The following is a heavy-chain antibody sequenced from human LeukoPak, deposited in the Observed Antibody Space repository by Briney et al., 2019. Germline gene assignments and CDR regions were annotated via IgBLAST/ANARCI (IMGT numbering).Heavy chain of an antibody. J-gene: IGHJ4*02. Sequence: GGSLRLPCAASGLTFSGSAMSWVRQAPGKGLEGVSLISGSGNSTYYADSVKGRFTISRDNSKNTLYLQINSLRAEDTAVYYCAKVLVLVSANRYYFDYWGQGTLVTVSS. CDR3: AKVLVLVSANRYYFDY. V-gene: IGHV3-23*01. CDR1: GLTFSGSA. CDR2: ISGSGNST. D-gene: IGHD2-15*01.